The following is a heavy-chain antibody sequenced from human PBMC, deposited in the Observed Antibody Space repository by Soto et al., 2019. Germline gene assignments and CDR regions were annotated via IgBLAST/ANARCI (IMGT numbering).Heavy chain of an antibody. V-gene: IGHV4-59*08. CDR3: VRHKGGQLSRALDS. J-gene: IGHJ4*02. CDR2: VYSSGST. Sequence: QVQLQESGPGLVKPSETLSLTCTVSGGSISNYYWSWIRQSPGEGLEWIGYVYSSGSTNFNPSLKSRVTISVDTSKNQFSLKLSSVTAADTAVYYCVRHKGGQLSRALDSWGQGTLVTVSS. CDR1: GGSISNYY. D-gene: IGHD6-13*01.